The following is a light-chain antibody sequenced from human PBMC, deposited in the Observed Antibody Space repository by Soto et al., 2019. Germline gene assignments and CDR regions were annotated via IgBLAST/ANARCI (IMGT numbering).Light chain of an antibody. Sequence: DIQMTQSPSSLSASVGDRVTITCRASQLIHFYLSWFQQKPGRAPKLLFSAASSLQSGVPSRFSGSGSGTDFTLTISSVQPEDVATYYCQQSYSTPRTFGQGTKWEIK. CDR3: QQSYSTPRT. J-gene: IGKJ2*01. CDR2: AAS. V-gene: IGKV1-39*01. CDR1: QLIHFY.